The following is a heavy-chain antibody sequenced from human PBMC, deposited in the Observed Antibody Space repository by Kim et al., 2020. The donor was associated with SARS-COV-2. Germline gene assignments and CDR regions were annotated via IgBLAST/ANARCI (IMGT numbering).Heavy chain of an antibody. CDR3: AKDRGIAVAGTLLDAFDI. D-gene: IGHD6-19*01. Sequence: GGSLRLSCAASGFTFDDYAMHWVRQAPGKGLEWVSGISWNSGSIGYADSVKGRFTISRDNAKNSLYLQMNSLRAEDTALYYCAKDRGIAVAGTLLDAFDIWGQGTMVTVSS. CDR2: ISWNSGSI. J-gene: IGHJ3*02. V-gene: IGHV3-9*01. CDR1: GFTFDDYA.